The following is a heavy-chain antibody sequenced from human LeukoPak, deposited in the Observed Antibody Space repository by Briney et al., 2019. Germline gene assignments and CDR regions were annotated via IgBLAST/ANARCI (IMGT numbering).Heavy chain of an antibody. J-gene: IGHJ4*02. D-gene: IGHD6-19*01. Sequence: SGRSLRLSCAASGFSVSSNYMAWVRQAPGKGLEWVSVIYNGGSTKYGDSVKDRFTISRDNSKNTLHLQMNSLRAEDTALYYCARASRWLAFDDWGQGALVTVSA. CDR2: IYNGGST. CDR3: ARASRWLAFDD. V-gene: IGHV3-66*01. CDR1: GFSVSSNY.